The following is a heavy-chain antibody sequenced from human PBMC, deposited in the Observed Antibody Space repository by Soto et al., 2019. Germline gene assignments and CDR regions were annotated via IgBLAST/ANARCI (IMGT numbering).Heavy chain of an antibody. Sequence: SETLSLTCTVSGGSISSSSYYWGWIRQPPGKGLEWIGSIYYSGSTYYNPSLKTRVTISVDTSKNQFSLKLSSVTAADTAVYYCARHWGSNRRYYYGMDVWGQGTTVT. V-gene: IGHV4-39*01. J-gene: IGHJ6*02. CDR3: ARHWGSNRRYYYGMDV. CDR2: IYYSGST. CDR1: GGSISSSSYY. D-gene: IGHD3-16*01.